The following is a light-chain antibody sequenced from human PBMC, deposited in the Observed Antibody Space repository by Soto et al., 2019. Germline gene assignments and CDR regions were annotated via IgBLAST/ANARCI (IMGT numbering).Light chain of an antibody. Sequence: EIVMTQSPATLSVSPGERVTLSCRASQSVRSNLAWYQQQPGQAPRLLIYGASTRATGIPARFRGSGSGTEFTRTISSLQSEDFAVYHCQQYDNGYPKFTLGQGTKLEIK. J-gene: IGKJ2*01. CDR1: QSVRSN. CDR3: QQYDNGYPKFT. V-gene: IGKV3-15*01. CDR2: GAS.